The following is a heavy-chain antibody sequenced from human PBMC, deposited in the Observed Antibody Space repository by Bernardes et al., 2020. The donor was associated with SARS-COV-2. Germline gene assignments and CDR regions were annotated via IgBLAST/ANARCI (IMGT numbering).Heavy chain of an antibody. D-gene: IGHD3-10*01. CDR1: GFKFSSYT. V-gene: IGHV3-21*01. J-gene: IGHJ5*02. CDR2: ISTSSNYI. CDR3: AKVPSPHEYTNWLDP. Sequence: GSLRLSCTASGFKFSSYTMNWVRQAPGKGLEWVSSISTSSNYIYYADSVKGRFTISRDNARNSVFLQMNSVRAEDTAVYYCAKVPSPHEYTNWLDPWGQGTLVVVSS.